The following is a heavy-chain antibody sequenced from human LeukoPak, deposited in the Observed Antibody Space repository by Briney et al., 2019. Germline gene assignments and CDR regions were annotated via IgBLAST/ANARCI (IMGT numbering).Heavy chain of an antibody. D-gene: IGHD3-10*01. CDR1: GFTFSSYS. CDR2: LSDDGSDK. J-gene: IGHJ4*02. V-gene: IGHV3-30*18. CDR3: AKGRGPMEYYFDY. Sequence: GGSLRLAWAASGFTFSSYSMSWVRQAPGKGLEWEAGLSDDGSDKYYGDPVKGRCSISRDNSKNTLYLQMNSLRAEDTGVYYFAKGRGPMEYYFDYWGQGILVTVSS.